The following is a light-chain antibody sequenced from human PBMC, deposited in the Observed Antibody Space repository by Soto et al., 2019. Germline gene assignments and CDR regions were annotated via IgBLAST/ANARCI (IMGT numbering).Light chain of an antibody. Sequence: QAVVTQEPSFSVSPGGTVTLTCGLSSGSVSTANYPTWCQQTPVQHPRTPIYSTTTRSSGVPDRFSGSILGNKAALTITGAEPDDEYDYYSVLYMGSGISVFGGGTTLTVL. CDR2: STT. V-gene: IGLV8-61*01. CDR3: VLYMGSGISV. J-gene: IGLJ3*02. CDR1: SGSVSTANY.